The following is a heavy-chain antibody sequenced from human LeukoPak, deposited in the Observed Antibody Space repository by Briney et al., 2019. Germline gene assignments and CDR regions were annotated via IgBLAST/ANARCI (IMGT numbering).Heavy chain of an antibody. CDR1: GYTFTGYY. J-gene: IGHJ4*02. CDR3: AKAPHIVVVPAAYFDY. V-gene: IGHV1-2*02. Sequence: ASVKVSCKTSGYTFTGYYMHWVRQAPGQGLEWMGWINPNSGGTNYAQKFQDRVTMTGDTSISTAYMELSRLTSDDTAVYYCAKAPHIVVVPAAYFDYWGQGTLVTVSS. CDR2: INPNSGGT. D-gene: IGHD2-2*01.